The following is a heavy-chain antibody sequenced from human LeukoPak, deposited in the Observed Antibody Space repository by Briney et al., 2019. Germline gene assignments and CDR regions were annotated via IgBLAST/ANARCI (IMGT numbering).Heavy chain of an antibody. CDR2: INHSGST. V-gene: IGHV4-34*01. Sequence: SETLSLTCAVYGGSFSGYYWSWIRQLPGKGLEWIGEINHSGSTNYNPSLKSRVTISVDTSKNQFSLKLSSVTAADTAVYYCARGALISRTRGYSYGYDYWGQGTLVTVSS. CDR1: GGSFSGYY. J-gene: IGHJ4*02. CDR3: ARGALISRTRGYSYGYDY. D-gene: IGHD5-18*01.